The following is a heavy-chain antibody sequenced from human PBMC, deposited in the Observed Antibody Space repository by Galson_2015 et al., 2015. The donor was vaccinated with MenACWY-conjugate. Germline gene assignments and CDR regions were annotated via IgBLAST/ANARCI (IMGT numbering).Heavy chain of an antibody. V-gene: IGHV1-69*04. CDR3: AGDSFGEFLSAVFDS. CDR1: GGTFGRYG. D-gene: IGHD3-10*01. J-gene: IGHJ4*02. Sequence: SVKVSCKASGGTFGRYGISWVRQAPGQGLQWMGRIIPVLRITNYAKRFQDRVTITADTSTGTTYMELTSLRSEDTAVYYCAGDSFGEFLSAVFDSWGQGVPVTVSS. CDR2: IIPVLRIT.